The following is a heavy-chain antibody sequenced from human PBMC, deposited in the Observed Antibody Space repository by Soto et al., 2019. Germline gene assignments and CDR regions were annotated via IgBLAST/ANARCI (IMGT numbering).Heavy chain of an antibody. Sequence: SETLSLTCAVYGGSFSGYCWSWIRQPPGGGLEWIGEANHSGSSNYSPSLKSRVTMSVDTSKNQFSLRVNSVTAADTAVYYCARGNIRGHGYVDWLPLPYFDYWGQGTPVTVSS. J-gene: IGHJ4*02. CDR2: ANHSGSS. CDR1: GGSFSGYC. D-gene: IGHD3-9*01. CDR3: ARGNIRGHGYVDWLPLPYFDY. V-gene: IGHV4-34*01.